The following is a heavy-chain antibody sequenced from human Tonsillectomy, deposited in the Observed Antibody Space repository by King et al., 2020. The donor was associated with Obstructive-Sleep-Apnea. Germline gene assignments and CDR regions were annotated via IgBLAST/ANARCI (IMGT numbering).Heavy chain of an antibody. CDR3: ARVAGTGVDY. D-gene: IGHD6-19*01. Sequence: QLVQSGAEVKKPGASVKVSCKPSGYTFSNYAMHWVRQAPGQRLEWMGWINTGNGNTKYSQKFQGRVTITRDTSASTAYMELSSLTSEDTAVYYCARVAGTGVDYWGQGTLVTVSS. CDR2: INTGNGNT. J-gene: IGHJ4*02. CDR1: GYTFSNYA. V-gene: IGHV1-3*04.